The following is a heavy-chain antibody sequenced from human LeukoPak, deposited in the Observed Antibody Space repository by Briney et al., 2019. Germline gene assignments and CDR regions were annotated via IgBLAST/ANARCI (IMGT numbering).Heavy chain of an antibody. V-gene: IGHV1-24*01. J-gene: IGHJ5*02. CDR1: GYTLTELS. CDR2: FDPEDGET. CDR3: ATWFRSGSPSRHNWFDP. D-gene: IGHD3-10*01. Sequence: ASVKVSCKVSGYTLTELSMHWVRQAPGKGLEWMGGFDPEDGETIYAQKFQDRVTMTEDTSTDTAYMELSSLRSEDTAVYYCATWFRSGSPSRHNWFDPWGRGTLVTVSS.